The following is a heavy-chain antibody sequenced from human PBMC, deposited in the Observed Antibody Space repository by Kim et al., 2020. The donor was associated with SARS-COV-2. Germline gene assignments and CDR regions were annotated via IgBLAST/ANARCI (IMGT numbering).Heavy chain of an antibody. D-gene: IGHD3-9*01. CDR3: ARDYYDILTGYYTRNYYYFDY. CDR2: INPSGGST. CDR1: GYTFTSYY. J-gene: IGHJ4*02. V-gene: IGHV1-46*01. Sequence: ASVKVSCKASGYTFTSYYMHWVRQAPGQGLEWMGIINPSGGSTSYAQKFQGRVTMTRDTSTSTVYMELSSLRSEDTAVYYCARDYYDILTGYYTRNYYYFDYWGQGTLVTVSS.